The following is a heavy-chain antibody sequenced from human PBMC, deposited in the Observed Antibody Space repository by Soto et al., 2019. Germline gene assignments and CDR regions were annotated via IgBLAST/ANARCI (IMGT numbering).Heavy chain of an antibody. CDR2: INAGNGDT. CDR3: ARGGIIAPRQTRAYYHPMDV. Sequence: GASVKVSCKASGYTYSTYSIHWVRQAPGQRLEWMGWINAGNGDTKYSQKFQGRVSITRDTSATTTYMDLSSATYEDTAVYYCARGGIIAPRQTRAYYHPMDVWGQGTTVTVS. V-gene: IGHV1-3*01. D-gene: IGHD6-6*01. J-gene: IGHJ6*02. CDR1: GYTYSTYS.